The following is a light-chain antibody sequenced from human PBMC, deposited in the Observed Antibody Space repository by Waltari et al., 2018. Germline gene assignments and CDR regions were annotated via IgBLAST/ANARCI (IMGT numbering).Light chain of an antibody. Sequence: QSALTQPASVSGSPGQSITISCTAVNSNVDILHLVSWYQHHPGRNPRLLIYENSQRPSGISKRFAGSKSGNTASLTISGLQPEDEADYFCCSFAGYGIYVFGSGTQVSVL. CDR2: ENS. CDR1: NSNVDILHL. CDR3: CSFAGYGIYV. V-gene: IGLV2-23*01. J-gene: IGLJ1*01.